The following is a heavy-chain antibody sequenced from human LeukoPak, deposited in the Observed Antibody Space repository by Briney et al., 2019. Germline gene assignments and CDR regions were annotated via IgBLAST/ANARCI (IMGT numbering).Heavy chain of an antibody. V-gene: IGHV3-21*01. CDR2: ISDSSTYI. CDR1: GFTFRTYN. D-gene: IGHD5-18*01. CDR3: ARDSRYSYGYNGMDV. J-gene: IGHJ6*02. Sequence: PGGSLRLPCAASGFTFRTYNINWVRQAPGKGLEWVSSISDSSTYIYYADSVKGRFTISRDNAKNSLHLQMNSLRAEDTAVYYCARDSRYSYGYNGMDVWGQGTTVTVSS.